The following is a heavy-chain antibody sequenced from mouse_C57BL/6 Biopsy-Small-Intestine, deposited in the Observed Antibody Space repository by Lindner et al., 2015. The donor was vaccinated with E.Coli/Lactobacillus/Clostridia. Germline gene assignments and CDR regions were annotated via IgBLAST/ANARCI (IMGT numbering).Heavy chain of an antibody. J-gene: IGHJ3*01. CDR3: TIRRGTGGAWFAY. Sequence: VQLQESGAXLVKPGASVKLSCKASGYTFTSYWMHWVKQRPGQGLEWIGEINPSNGGTNYNEKFKSKATLTVDKSSSTAYMQLSSLTSEDSAVYYCTIRRGTGGAWFAYWGQGDSGHCLC. V-gene: IGHV1S16*01. CDR1: GYTFTSYW. CDR2: INPSNGGT.